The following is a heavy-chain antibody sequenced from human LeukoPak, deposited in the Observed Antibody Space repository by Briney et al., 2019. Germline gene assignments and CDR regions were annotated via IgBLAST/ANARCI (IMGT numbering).Heavy chain of an antibody. CDR1: GGSISSYY. J-gene: IGHJ4*02. CDR2: IYTSGST. V-gene: IGHV4-4*07. CDR3: ARMFYDSSGYNLDY. Sequence: SETLSLTCTVSGGSISSYYWSWIRQPAGKGLEWIGRIYTSGSTNYNPSLKSRVTMSADTSKNQFSLKLSSVTAADTAVYYCARMFYDSSGYNLDYWGQGTLVTVSS. D-gene: IGHD3-22*01.